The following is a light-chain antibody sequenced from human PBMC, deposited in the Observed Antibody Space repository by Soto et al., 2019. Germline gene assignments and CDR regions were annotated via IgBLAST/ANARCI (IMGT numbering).Light chain of an antibody. CDR2: HVT. CDR1: SSDIGHYDY. J-gene: IGLJ1*01. CDR3: CSLTTRHTYA. Sequence: QSVLTQPASVSGSPGHSITISCTGTSSDIGHYDYVSWYQQHPGKAPKLMIYHVTYRPSGVSNRYSGSKSGNSASLTISGLQADEEADYYCCSLTTRHTYAFGSGTNVTVL. V-gene: IGLV2-14*03.